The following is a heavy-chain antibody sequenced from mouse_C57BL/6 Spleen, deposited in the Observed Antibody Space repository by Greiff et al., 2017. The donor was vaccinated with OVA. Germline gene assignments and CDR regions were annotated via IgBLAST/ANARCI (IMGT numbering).Heavy chain of an antibody. Sequence: QVQLKQPGAELVKPGASVKMSCKASGYTFTSYWITWVKQRPGQGLEWIGDIYPGSGSTNYNEKFKSKATLTVDTSSSTAYMQLSSLTSEDSAVYYCARDYYLGGSNLFDYWGQGTTLTVSS. J-gene: IGHJ2*01. V-gene: IGHV1-55*01. CDR2: IYPGSGST. CDR1: GYTFTSYW. D-gene: IGHD1-1*01. CDR3: ARDYYLGGSNLFDY.